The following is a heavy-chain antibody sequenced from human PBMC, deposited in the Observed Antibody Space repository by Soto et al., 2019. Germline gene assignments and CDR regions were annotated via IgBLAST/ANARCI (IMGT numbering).Heavy chain of an antibody. J-gene: IGHJ6*02. CDR1: AYSISSGYS. CDR3: ARDGDYQGYYYYGMDV. CDR2: ISHRGDT. Sequence: SATLSLTCAVSAYSISSGYSWGWIRQPPGKGLEWIGTISHRGDTNYNPSLKSRVTISVDTSKNQFSLKLSSVTAADTAVYYCARDGDYQGYYYYGMDVWGQGTTVTVSS. D-gene: IGHD4-17*01. V-gene: IGHV4-38-2*02.